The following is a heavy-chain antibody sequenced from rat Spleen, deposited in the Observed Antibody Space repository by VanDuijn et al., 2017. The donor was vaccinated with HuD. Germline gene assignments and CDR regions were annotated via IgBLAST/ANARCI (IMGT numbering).Heavy chain of an antibody. CDR3: TRPNNPYWYFDF. J-gene: IGHJ1*01. CDR2: MWSGGST. CDR1: GFSLTDYS. V-gene: IGHV2S63*01. D-gene: IGHD1-10*01. Sequence: EVQLKESGPGLVQPSQTLSLTCTVSGFSLTDYSVHWVRQPPGKGLEWMGVMWSGGSTAYNSALKSRLSISRDTSKSQVFLKMNSLQTEDTAIYFCTRPNNPYWYFDFWGPGTMVTVSS.